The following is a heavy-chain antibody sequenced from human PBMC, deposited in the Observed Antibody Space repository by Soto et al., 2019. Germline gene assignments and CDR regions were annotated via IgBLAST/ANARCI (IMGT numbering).Heavy chain of an antibody. J-gene: IGHJ6*02. CDR1: GGTFSSYA. V-gene: IGHV1-69*05. CDR2: IIPIFDTA. CDR3: ARDNIPTPEMATKCCDGMDV. Sequence: GASVKVSCKTSGGTFSSYAISWVRQAPGQGLEWMGGIIPIFDTASYAQKFQGRVTITRDTSTSTVYMELSSLRSEDTAVYYCARDNIPTPEMATKCCDGMDVWGQGTTVTVSS. D-gene: IGHD5-12*01.